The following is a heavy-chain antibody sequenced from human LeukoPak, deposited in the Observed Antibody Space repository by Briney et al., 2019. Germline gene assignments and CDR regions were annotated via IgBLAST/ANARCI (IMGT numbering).Heavy chain of an antibody. CDR2: IYPGDSDT. Sequence: GESLKISCKGSGYRFTSYWIGWVRQMPGKGLEWMGIIYPGDSDTRYSPSFQGQVTISADKSISTAYLQWGSLKASGTAMYYCARYDSSSSNWFDPWGQGTLVTVSS. CDR3: ARYDSSSSNWFDP. D-gene: IGHD6-6*01. V-gene: IGHV5-51*01. CDR1: GYRFTSYW. J-gene: IGHJ5*02.